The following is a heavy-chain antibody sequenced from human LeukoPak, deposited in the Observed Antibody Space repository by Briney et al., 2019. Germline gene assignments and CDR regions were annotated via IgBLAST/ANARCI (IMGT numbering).Heavy chain of an antibody. Sequence: SETLSLTGIVSGGSISSGDYYWSWIRQSPGKGLEWIGYIYYTGSISYNPSLKSRLTISVDTSKNQFSLKLSSVTAADTAVYYCARGPNYVWGSYRYFDYWGQGTLVTVSS. CDR1: GGSISSGDYY. J-gene: IGHJ4*02. CDR2: IYYTGSI. V-gene: IGHV4-30-4*01. CDR3: ARGPNYVWGSYRYFDY. D-gene: IGHD3-16*02.